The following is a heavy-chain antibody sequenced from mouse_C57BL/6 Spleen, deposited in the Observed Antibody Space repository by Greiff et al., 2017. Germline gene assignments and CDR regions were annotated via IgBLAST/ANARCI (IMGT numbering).Heavy chain of an antibody. CDR1: GYTFTDYN. Sequence: EVQLQQSGPELVKPGASVKMSCKASGYTFTDYNMHWVKQSHGKSLEWIGYINPNNGGTSYNQKFKGKATLTVNKSSSTAYMELRSLTSEDSAVYYCARNYGSSGDFDYWGQGTTLTVSS. J-gene: IGHJ2*01. D-gene: IGHD1-1*01. V-gene: IGHV1-22*01. CDR3: ARNYGSSGDFDY. CDR2: INPNNGGT.